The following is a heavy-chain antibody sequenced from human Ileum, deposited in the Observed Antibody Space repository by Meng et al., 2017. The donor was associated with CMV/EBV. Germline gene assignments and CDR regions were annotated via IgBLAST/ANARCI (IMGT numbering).Heavy chain of an antibody. V-gene: IGHV4-4*02. CDR1: GASISSTNW. J-gene: IGHJ6*02. CDR3: ARFNYYGLDV. Sequence: GSLRLSCAVSGASISSTNWWSWVRQPPGKGLEWIGEVYESGSTNYNPSLKSRVTISIDKSKNQFSLKVNSVTAADTALYYCARFNYYGLDVGGQGTMVTVSS. CDR2: VYESGST.